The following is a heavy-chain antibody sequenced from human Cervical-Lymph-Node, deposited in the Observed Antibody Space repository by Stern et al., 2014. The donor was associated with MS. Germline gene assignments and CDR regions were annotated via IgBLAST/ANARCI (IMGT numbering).Heavy chain of an antibody. V-gene: IGHV3-53*01. CDR3: ARDIVGSNYGMDV. Sequence: EVQLVESGGGLIQPGGSLRLSCAASGFTVSGNNMNWVRQAPGKGLEWVSIIYSGGNTYYADSVKGRFSISRDNSKNTLYLQMNSLRVEDTAVYYCARDIVGSNYGMDVWGQGTTVTVSS. J-gene: IGHJ6*02. CDR1: GFTVSGNN. CDR2: IYSGGNT. D-gene: IGHD1-26*01.